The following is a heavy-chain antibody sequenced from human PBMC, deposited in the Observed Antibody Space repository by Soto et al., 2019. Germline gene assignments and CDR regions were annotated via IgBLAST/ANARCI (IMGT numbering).Heavy chain of an antibody. Sequence: GGSLRLSCAASGFTFSSYGMHWVRQAPGKGLEWVAVIWYDVSNKYYADSVKGQLTIARDNSKNTLYLQMNSLRAEDTAVYYCARDDFVTEGEGGVWGQGTLVTVSS. D-gene: IGHD3-3*01. V-gene: IGHV3-33*01. CDR2: IWYDVSNK. CDR3: ARDDFVTEGEGGV. CDR1: GFTFSSYG. J-gene: IGHJ4*02.